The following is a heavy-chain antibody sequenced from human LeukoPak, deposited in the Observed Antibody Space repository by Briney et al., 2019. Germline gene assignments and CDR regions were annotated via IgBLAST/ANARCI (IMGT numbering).Heavy chain of an antibody. CDR3: ATYSSSWLSSYGMDV. D-gene: IGHD6-13*01. V-gene: IGHV4-39*01. Sequence: PSETLSLTCTVSGVSISSSSYYWGWIRQPPGKELEWIGSIYYSGSTYYNPSLKSRVTISVDTSKNQFSLKLSSVTAADTAVYYCATYSSSWLSSYGMDVWGQGTTVTVSS. J-gene: IGHJ6*02. CDR2: IYYSGST. CDR1: GVSISSSSYY.